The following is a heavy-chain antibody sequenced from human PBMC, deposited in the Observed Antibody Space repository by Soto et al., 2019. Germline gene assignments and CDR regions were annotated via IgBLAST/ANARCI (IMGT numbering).Heavy chain of an antibody. V-gene: IGHV3-74*01. CDR1: GFTFSSYW. J-gene: IGHJ3*02. CDR2: INSDGSST. Sequence: GGSLRLSCAASGFTFSSYWMHWVRQAPGKGLVWVSRINSDGSSTSYADSVKGRFTISRDNAKNTLYLQMNSLRAEDTAVYYCARRPGVLVPAASDAFDIWGQGTMVTVSS. CDR3: ARRPGVLVPAASDAFDI. D-gene: IGHD2-2*01.